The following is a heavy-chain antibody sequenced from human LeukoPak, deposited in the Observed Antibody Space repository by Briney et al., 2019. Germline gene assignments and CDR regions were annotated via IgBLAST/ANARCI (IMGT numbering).Heavy chain of an antibody. D-gene: IGHD6-13*01. V-gene: IGHV1-69*05. CDR2: IIPIFGTA. CDR1: GGTFSSYA. J-gene: IGHJ5*02. CDR3: AREIAAAGRNLWFDP. Sequence: GASVKVSCKASGGTFSSYAISWVRQAPGQGLEWMGGIIPIFGTANYAQKFQGRVTITTDESTSTAYMELSSLRSEDTAVYYCAREIAAAGRNLWFDPWGQGTLVTVSS.